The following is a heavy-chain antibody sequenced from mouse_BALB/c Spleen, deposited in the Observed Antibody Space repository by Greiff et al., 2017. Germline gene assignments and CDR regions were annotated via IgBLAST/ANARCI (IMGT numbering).Heavy chain of an antibody. CDR2: ISSGSSTI. J-gene: IGHJ3*01. D-gene: IGHD1-1*01. V-gene: IGHV5-17*02. Sequence: EVMLVESGGGLVQPGGSRKLSCAASGFTFSSFGMHWVRQAPEKGLEWVAYISSGSSTIYYADTVKGRFTISRDNPKNTLFLQMTSLRSEDTAMYYCAREGDYYGSSYVRFAYWGQGTLVTVSA. CDR3: AREGDYYGSSYVRFAY. CDR1: GFTFSSFG.